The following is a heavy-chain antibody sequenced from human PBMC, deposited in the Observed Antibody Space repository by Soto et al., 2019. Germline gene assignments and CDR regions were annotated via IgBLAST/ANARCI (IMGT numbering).Heavy chain of an antibody. V-gene: IGHV1-8*01. CDR1: GYTFTSYD. D-gene: IGHD4-17*01. Sequence: QVQLVQSGAEVKKPGVSVKVSCKASGYTFTSYDINWVRQATGQGLEWMGWMNPKSGNTGYAQKFQGRVSMTRNKPIRTAYMELRSLRSEDTAVYYCARGPSEYGDYGNWFDPWGQGTLVTVAS. CDR3: ARGPSEYGDYGNWFDP. J-gene: IGHJ5*02. CDR2: MNPKSGNT.